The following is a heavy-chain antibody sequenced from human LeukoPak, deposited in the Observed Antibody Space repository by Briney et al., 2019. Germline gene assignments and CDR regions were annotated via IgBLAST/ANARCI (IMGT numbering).Heavy chain of an antibody. CDR3: ARHSRGSNDY. CDR1: GYTFNAYW. J-gene: IGHJ4*02. V-gene: IGHV5-51*01. Sequence: GESLKISCKGSGYTFNAYWIGWVRQMPGKGLEWMGVIYAGDSEIRYSPSFQGQVTISVDKSISTAYLQWSSLQASDTAMYYCARHSRGSNDYWGQGTLVTVSS. D-gene: IGHD5-12*01. CDR2: IYAGDSEI.